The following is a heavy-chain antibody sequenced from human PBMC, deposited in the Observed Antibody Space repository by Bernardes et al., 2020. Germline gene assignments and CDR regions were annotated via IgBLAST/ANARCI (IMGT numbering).Heavy chain of an antibody. D-gene: IGHD2-21*01. CDR2: IKSKSDGGTT. V-gene: IGHV3-15*01. CDR1: GFTLSDAW. J-gene: IGHJ5*02. Sequence: GGSLRLSCVASGFTLSDAWMTWVRQAPGKGLEWVGRIKSKSDGGTTDYAAPVKGRFMISRDDSKNTLYLQMNSLKAEDTAVYYCTKANCGGDCPGYNWFDPWSQGTLVTVSS. CDR3: TKANCGGDCPGYNWFDP.